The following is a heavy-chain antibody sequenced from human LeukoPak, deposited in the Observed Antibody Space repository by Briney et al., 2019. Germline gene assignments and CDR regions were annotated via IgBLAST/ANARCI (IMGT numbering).Heavy chain of an antibody. J-gene: IGHJ5*02. CDR2: IIPIFGTA. V-gene: IGHV1-69*05. Sequence: GASVKVSCKASGGTFSSYAISWVRQAPGQGLEWMGGIIPIFGTANYAQKFQGRVTMTRDTSTSTVYMELSSLRSEDTAVYYCARDFSSNIGRRPRIQLWSGHPFDPWGQGTLVTVSS. CDR3: ARDFSSNIGRRPRIQLWSGHPFDP. CDR1: GGTFSSYA. D-gene: IGHD5-18*01.